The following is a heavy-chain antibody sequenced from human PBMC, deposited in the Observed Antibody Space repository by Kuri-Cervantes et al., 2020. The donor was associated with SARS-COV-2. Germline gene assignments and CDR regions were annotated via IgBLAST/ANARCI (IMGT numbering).Heavy chain of an antibody. D-gene: IGHD3-16*02. CDR1: GGYISSYY. V-gene: IGHV4-4*07. Sequence: SETLSLTCTVSGGYISSYYWSWIRQPAGKGLEWIGRIYTSGSPNYIPSLKSRVTMSVDTSKNQFSLKLSSVTAADTAVYYCARDPLGFTFGGVIVDAFDIWGQGTTVTVSS. CDR3: ARDPLGFTFGGVIVDAFDI. CDR2: IYTSGSP. J-gene: IGHJ3*02.